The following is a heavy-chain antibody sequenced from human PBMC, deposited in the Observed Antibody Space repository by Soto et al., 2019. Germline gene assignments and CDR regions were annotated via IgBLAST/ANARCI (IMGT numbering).Heavy chain of an antibody. CDR3: ARSFAFCTNGVCYPNYYMDV. J-gene: IGHJ6*03. Sequence: GGSLRLSCAASGFTFSSYGMHWVRQAPGKGLEWVAVIWYDGSNKYYADSVKGRFTISRDNSKNTLYLQMNSLRAEDTAVYYCARSFAFCTNGVCYPNYYMDVWGKGTTVTVCS. V-gene: IGHV3-33*01. CDR1: GFTFSSYG. CDR2: IWYDGSNK. D-gene: IGHD2-8*01.